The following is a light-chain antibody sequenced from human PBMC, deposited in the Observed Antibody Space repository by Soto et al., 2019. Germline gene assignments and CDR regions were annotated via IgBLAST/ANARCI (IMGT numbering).Light chain of an antibody. Sequence: QSALTQPASVSGSPGQSITISCTGTSSDVGGYNYVSWYHQHPGKAPKLIIYDVSNRPSGVSNRFSGSKSGNTASLTISGLQAEDEADYYCSSYTGSSTYVVFGGGTKLTVL. CDR3: SSYTGSSTYVV. CDR1: SSDVGGYNY. V-gene: IGLV2-14*01. J-gene: IGLJ2*01. CDR2: DVS.